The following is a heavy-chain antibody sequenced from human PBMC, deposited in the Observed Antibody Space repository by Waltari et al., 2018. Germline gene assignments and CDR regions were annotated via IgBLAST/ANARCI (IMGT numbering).Heavy chain of an antibody. Sequence: QVQLVESGGGVVQPGTSLRLSCAASGFTFSDYARHWVRQAPGQGLDWVEVTSYDECNKYYADSVKGRFTISRDNAKNTVYLQMSSLRTDDTAVYYCAKRGPNGGWNPDYWGQGTLVTVSS. V-gene: IGHV3-30*18. J-gene: IGHJ4*02. CDR2: TSYDECNK. CDR1: GFTFSDYA. D-gene: IGHD6-19*01. CDR3: AKRGPNGGWNPDY.